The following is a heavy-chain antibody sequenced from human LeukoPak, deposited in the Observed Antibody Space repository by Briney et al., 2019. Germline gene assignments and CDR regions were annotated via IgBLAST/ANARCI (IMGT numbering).Heavy chain of an antibody. CDR1: GFTFSYYS. J-gene: IGHJ6*04. Sequence: QPGGSLRLSCAASGFTFSYYSMNWVRQAPGKGLEWVSYISSSSSTIYYADSVKGRFTISRDNAKNSLYLQMNSLRAEDTAVYYCAELGITMIGGVWGKGTTVTISS. CDR2: ISSSSSTI. V-gene: IGHV3-48*04. CDR3: AELGITMIGGV. D-gene: IGHD3-10*02.